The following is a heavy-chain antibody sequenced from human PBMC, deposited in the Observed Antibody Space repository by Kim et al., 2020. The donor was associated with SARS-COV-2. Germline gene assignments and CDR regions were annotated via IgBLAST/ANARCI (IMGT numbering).Heavy chain of an antibody. CDR3: ARAGQEVVAATPNYYYGMDV. CDR2: INPNSGGT. Sequence: ASVKVSCKASGYTFTGYYMHWVRQAPGQGLEWMGWINPNSGGTNYAQKFQGRVTMTRDTSISTASMELSRLRSDDTAVYYCARAGQEVVAATPNYYYGMDVWGQGTTVTVSS. V-gene: IGHV1-2*02. D-gene: IGHD2-15*01. J-gene: IGHJ6*02. CDR1: GYTFTGYY.